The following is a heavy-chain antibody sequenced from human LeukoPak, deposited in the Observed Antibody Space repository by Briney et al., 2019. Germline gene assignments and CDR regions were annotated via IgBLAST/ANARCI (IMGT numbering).Heavy chain of an antibody. J-gene: IGHJ4*02. CDR3: ARSVIAARPFDY. V-gene: IGHV4-61*01. Sequence: SETLSLTCAVSGYSISSAYYWGWIRQPPGKGLEWIGYIYYSGSTNYIPSLKSRVTISVDTSKNQFSLRLSSVTAADTAVYYCARSVIAARPFDYWGQGTLVTVSS. CDR2: IYYSGST. D-gene: IGHD6-6*01. CDR1: GYSISSAYY.